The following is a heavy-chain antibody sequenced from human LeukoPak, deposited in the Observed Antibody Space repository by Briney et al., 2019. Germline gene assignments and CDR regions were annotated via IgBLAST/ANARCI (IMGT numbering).Heavy chain of an antibody. CDR2: ISYDGSNK. D-gene: IGHD2-15*01. V-gene: IGHV3-30*04. J-gene: IGHJ5*02. Sequence: PGGSLRLSCAASGLTFSSYAMHWVRQAPGKGLEWVAVISYDGSNKYYADSVKGRFTISRDNSKNTLYLQMNSLRAEDTAVYYCARVSLSYCSGGSCYWFDPWGQGTLVTVSS. CDR1: GLTFSSYA. CDR3: ARVSLSYCSGGSCYWFDP.